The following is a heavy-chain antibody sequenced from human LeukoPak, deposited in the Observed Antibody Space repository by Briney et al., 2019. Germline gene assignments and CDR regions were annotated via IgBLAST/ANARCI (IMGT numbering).Heavy chain of an antibody. Sequence: PSETLSLTCTVSGGSISSISYYWGWIRQPPGKGLEWNGSICYSGNTYYNPSLQSSITISAATSKNPFFLKLSSAPAGDTAVYDCARICEYDSSVFDYWGQGTLVTVSS. CDR3: ARICEYDSSVFDY. V-gene: IGHV4-39*01. CDR1: GGSISSISYY. D-gene: IGHD3-22*01. CDR2: ICYSGNT. J-gene: IGHJ4*02.